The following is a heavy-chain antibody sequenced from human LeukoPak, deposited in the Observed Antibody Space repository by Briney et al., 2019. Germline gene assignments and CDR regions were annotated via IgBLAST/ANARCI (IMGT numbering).Heavy chain of an antibody. CDR1: GGTFTSYA. CDR2: IIPIFGTA. CDR3: AREIEGYSSGWYFDY. Sequence: SVKVSCKASGGTFTSYAISWVRQAPGQGLEWMGGIIPIFGTANYAQKFQGRVTITADESTSTAYMELSSLRSEDTAVYYCAREIEGYSSGWYFDYWGQGTLVTVSS. V-gene: IGHV1-69*01. J-gene: IGHJ4*02. D-gene: IGHD6-19*01.